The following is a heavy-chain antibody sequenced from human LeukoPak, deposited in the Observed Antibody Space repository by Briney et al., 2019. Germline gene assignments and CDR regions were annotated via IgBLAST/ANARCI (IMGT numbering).Heavy chain of an antibody. V-gene: IGHV3-13*04. CDR1: GFTFSSYD. CDR2: IATAGDT. CDR3: ARNRNYYGSGSSDY. Sequence: GGSLRLSCAASGFTFSSYDMHWVRQATGKGLEWVSAIATAGDTYYSDSVTGRFTISRENAKNSLYLQMNSLRAGDTAVYYCARNRNYYGSGSSDYWGQGTLVTVSS. D-gene: IGHD3-10*01. J-gene: IGHJ4*02.